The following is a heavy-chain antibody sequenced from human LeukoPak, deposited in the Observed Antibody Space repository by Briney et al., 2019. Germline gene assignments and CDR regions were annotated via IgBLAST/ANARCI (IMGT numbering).Heavy chain of an antibody. CDR3: ARARVKAAGRWFDP. Sequence: AASVKVSCKASGYTFTGYYMHWVRQAPGQGLEWMGWINPNSGGTNYAQKFQGRVTMTRDTSISTAYMELSRLRSDDTAVYYCARARVKAAGRWFDPWGQGTLVTVSS. CDR2: INPNSGGT. J-gene: IGHJ5*02. D-gene: IGHD6-13*01. CDR1: GYTFTGYY. V-gene: IGHV1-2*02.